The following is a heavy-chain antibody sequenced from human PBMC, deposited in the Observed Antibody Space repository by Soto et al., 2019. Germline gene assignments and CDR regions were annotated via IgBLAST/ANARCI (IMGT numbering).Heavy chain of an antibody. J-gene: IGHJ6*02. D-gene: IGHD6-19*01. Sequence: QVQLQESGPGLVKPSQTLSLTCTVSGGSISSGGYYWSWIRQHPGKGLEWIGYIYYSGSTYYNPSLKSRFTISVDTSKNQLFLKLSSVTAADTAVYYCARGGLDYYYGMDVWGQGNTVTVSS. V-gene: IGHV4-31*03. CDR3: ARGGLDYYYGMDV. CDR1: GGSISSGGYY. CDR2: IYYSGST.